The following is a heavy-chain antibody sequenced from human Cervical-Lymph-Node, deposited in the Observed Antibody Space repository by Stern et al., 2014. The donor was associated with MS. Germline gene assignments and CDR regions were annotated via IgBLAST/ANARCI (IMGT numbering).Heavy chain of an antibody. CDR2: IIPIFDKP. V-gene: IGHV1-69*06. J-gene: IGHJ3*01. CDR1: GGTFTSFS. CDR3: VLPSTVTTAAFDV. Sequence: VQLLESGAEVKKPGSSVKVSCKASGGTFTSFSINWVRQVPGQSLEWMGGIIPIFDKPNFAQKFQGRVTITADSSTSTVYMALNSLRSDDTAVYYCVLPSTVTTAAFDVWGRGTMVTVSS. D-gene: IGHD4-17*01.